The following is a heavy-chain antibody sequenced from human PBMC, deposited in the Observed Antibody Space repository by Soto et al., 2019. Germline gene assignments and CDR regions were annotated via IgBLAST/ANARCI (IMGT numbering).Heavy chain of an antibody. Sequence: QVQLVQSGAEVKKPGSSVKVSCKASGGTFSRYTINWVRQAPGQGLEWMGRIIPIAAIANNTQKFQGRVTITVDKSQNTAYMELSSLRSADTAVYYCARGSTIVRGAPSWFDPWGQGTLVTVSS. CDR3: ARGSTIVRGAPSWFDP. D-gene: IGHD3-10*01. CDR2: IIPIAAIA. V-gene: IGHV1-69*02. J-gene: IGHJ5*02. CDR1: GGTFSRYT.